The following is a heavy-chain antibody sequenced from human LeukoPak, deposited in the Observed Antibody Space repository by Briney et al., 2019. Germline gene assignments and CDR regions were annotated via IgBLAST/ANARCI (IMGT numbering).Heavy chain of an antibody. Sequence: SETPSLTCAVYGGSFSGYYWSWIRQPPGKGLEWIGEITRYGNTNYNPSLKSRVTMSLDTSNNQFSLRLSSVTAADTAVYYCARLEQLIQDRWYFDLWGRGTLVTVSP. CDR1: GGSFSGYY. V-gene: IGHV4-34*01. CDR2: ITRYGNT. CDR3: ARLEQLIQDRWYFDL. J-gene: IGHJ2*01. D-gene: IGHD1/OR15-1a*01.